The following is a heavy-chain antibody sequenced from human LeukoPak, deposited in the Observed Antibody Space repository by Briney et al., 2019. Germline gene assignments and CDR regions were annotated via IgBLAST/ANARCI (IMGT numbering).Heavy chain of an antibody. D-gene: IGHD6-25*01. CDR1: GFTFSSYW. V-gene: IGHV3-7*01. CDR2: IKQDGSEK. CDR3: AREGRGGFDI. J-gene: IGHJ3*02. Sequence: GGSLRLSCAASGFTFSSYWMSWIRQAPGKGLEWVANIKQDGSEKDYVGSVKGRFTISRDNTKNSVYLQMNSLRAEDTAVYYCAREGRGGFDIWGQGTMVTVSS.